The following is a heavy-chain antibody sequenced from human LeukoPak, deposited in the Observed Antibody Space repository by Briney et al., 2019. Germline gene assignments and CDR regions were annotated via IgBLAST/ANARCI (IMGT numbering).Heavy chain of an antibody. D-gene: IGHD2-2*01. CDR1: GGSISSSTYY. Sequence: SETLSLTCTVSGGSISSSTYYWGWIRQPPGKGQEWIGSIYYSGSTYYNPSLKSRVTISVDTSKNQFSLRLSSVTAADTAVYYCAGLADCSSTSCYDYWGQGTLVTVSS. CDR3: AGLADCSSTSCYDY. CDR2: IYYSGST. V-gene: IGHV4-39*01. J-gene: IGHJ4*02.